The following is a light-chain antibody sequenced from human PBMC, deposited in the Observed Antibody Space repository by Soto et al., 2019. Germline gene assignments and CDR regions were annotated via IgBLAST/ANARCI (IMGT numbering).Light chain of an antibody. V-gene: IGKV3-20*01. Sequence: EIVLTQSPGTLSLSPGERATLSCRASQSVSSSYLAWYQQKPVQAPRLLIYVASSRATGIPDRFSCSGSGTDLTLNTSTLEPSDFEVYYCQQYGSSPLTFGTGTKVDSK. CDR2: VAS. CDR1: QSVSSSY. CDR3: QQYGSSPLT. J-gene: IGKJ3*01.